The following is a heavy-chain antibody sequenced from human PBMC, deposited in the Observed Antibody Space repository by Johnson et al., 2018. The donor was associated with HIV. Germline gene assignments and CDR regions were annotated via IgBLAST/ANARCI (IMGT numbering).Heavy chain of an antibody. CDR1: GFTLSSYW. V-gene: IGHV3-7*02. CDR3: AKGLGRAAAGTRNAFDI. J-gene: IGHJ3*02. D-gene: IGHD6-13*01. Sequence: VQLVESGGGLVQPGGSLRLSCAASGFTLSSYWMSWVRQAPGKGLEWVANIKQDGSEKYYADSVKSRVTISRDNSKNTLYLQMNSLRAEDTAVYYCAKGLGRAAAGTRNAFDIWGQGTMVTVSS. CDR2: IKQDGSEK.